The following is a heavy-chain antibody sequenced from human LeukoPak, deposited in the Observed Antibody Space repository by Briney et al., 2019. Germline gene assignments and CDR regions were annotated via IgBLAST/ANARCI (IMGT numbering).Heavy chain of an antibody. D-gene: IGHD2-15*01. CDR2: IIPILGTA. V-gene: IGHV1-69*13. CDR1: GGTFSSYA. J-gene: IGHJ6*03. Sequence: ASVKVSCKASGGTFSSYAISWVRQAPGQGLEWMGGIIPILGTANYAQKFQGRVTITADESTSTAYMEMSSLRSEDTAVYYCARVGYCSGGSCPRRNYYYYYMDVWGKGTTVTISS. CDR3: ARVGYCSGGSCPRRNYYYYYMDV.